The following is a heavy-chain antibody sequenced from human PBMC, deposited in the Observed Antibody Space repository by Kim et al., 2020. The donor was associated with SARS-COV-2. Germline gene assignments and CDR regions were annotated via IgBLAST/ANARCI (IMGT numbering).Heavy chain of an antibody. J-gene: IGHJ6*02. CDR1: GGSFSDYT. V-gene: IGHV4-34*01. Sequence: SETLSLTCAVYGGSFSDYTWSWIRQPPGKGLEWIGEINHSGGTNLSPSLKSRITISVDTSKSQFSLRLKSMTATDTAIYYCARGRAGVVPAPVLGLGPWFDFYAMAVWGRGTPVAVSS. D-gene: IGHD2-8*02. CDR3: ARGRAGVVPAPVLGLGPWFDFYAMAV. CDR2: INHSGGT.